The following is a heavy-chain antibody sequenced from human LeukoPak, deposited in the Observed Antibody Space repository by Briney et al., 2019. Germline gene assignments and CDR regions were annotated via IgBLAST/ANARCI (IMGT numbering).Heavy chain of an antibody. V-gene: IGHV3-48*01. CDR3: TGDYKYAFDY. J-gene: IGHJ4*02. CDR1: GFTFSDYT. Sequence: GGSLRLSCAASGFTFSDYTMNWVRQAPGKGLEWVSAIGVDSGNTNYADSVKGRFTISGDNAKNSLYLQMNSLRAEDTAVYYCTGDYKYAFDYWGQGTLVTVSS. D-gene: IGHD5-24*01. CDR2: IGVDSGNT.